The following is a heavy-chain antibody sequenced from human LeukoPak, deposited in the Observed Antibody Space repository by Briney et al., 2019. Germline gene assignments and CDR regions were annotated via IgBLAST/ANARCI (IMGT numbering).Heavy chain of an antibody. D-gene: IGHD3-10*01. CDR3: ARRHYGSGNIDS. V-gene: IGHV4-39*01. J-gene: IGHJ4*02. CDR1: SDSISSSSYL. CDR2: IYSNGHI. Sequence: SETLSLTSSVSSDSISSSSYLWVWVRQPPGKGLEWIGDIYSNGHISYNPSLKSRAAISVDTSKNQFSLNLSSVTAADTAVYYCARRHYGSGNIDSWGQGTLVTVSS.